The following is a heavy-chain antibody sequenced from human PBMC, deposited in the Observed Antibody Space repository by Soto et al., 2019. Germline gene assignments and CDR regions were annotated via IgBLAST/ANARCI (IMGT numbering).Heavy chain of an antibody. V-gene: IGHV1-3*01. CDR3: ARGPGGADAFDI. CDR2: INAGNGNT. Sequence: ASVKVSCKASGYTFTSYAMHWVRQAPGQRLELMGWINAGNGNTKYSQKFQGRVTITRDTSASTAYMELSSLRSEDTAVYYCARGPGGADAFDIWGQGTMVTV. CDR1: GYTFTSYA. J-gene: IGHJ3*02. D-gene: IGHD3-10*01.